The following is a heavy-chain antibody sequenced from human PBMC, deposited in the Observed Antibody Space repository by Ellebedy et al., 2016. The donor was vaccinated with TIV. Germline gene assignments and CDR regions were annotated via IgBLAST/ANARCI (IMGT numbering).Heavy chain of an antibody. CDR1: GFTFSVNG. Sequence: GESLKISCKGSGFTFSVNGMHWVRQAPGKGLEWVAFISHDGENILYADSVKGRVTIFRDNSESTVHLQMDSLRAEDTAVYYCVRDGGAKYGVDVWGQGTTVTVSS. CDR3: VRDGGAKYGVDV. CDR2: ISHDGENI. J-gene: IGHJ6*02. V-gene: IGHV3-30*03.